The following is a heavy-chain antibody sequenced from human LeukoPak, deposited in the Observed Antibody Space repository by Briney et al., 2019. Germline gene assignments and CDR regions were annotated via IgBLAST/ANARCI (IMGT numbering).Heavy chain of an antibody. CDR1: GGTFSSYA. CDR3: AREFRDGYNYYFDY. J-gene: IGHJ4*02. Sequence: ASVKVSCKASGGTFSSYAISWVRQAPGQGLDWMGGIIPIFGTANYAQKFQGRVKIPADESTRTAYMELRSLRSEDTAVYYCAREFRDGYNYYFDYWGQGTLVTVSS. D-gene: IGHD5-24*01. V-gene: IGHV1-69*13. CDR2: IIPIFGTA.